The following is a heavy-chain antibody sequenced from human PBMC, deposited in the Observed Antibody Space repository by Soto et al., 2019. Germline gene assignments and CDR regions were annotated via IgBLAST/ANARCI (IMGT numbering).Heavy chain of an antibody. CDR2: IHPSGGGS. D-gene: IGHD2-21*02. V-gene: IGHV1-46*02. J-gene: IGHJ4*02. CDR3: ARGGHIAVVTASFDY. CDR1: GYTLNTCY. Sequence: GASVEVSCKPSGYTLNTCYLRWVRQAPGQGLEWMGIIHPSGGGSTYAQKFLGRVTMTRDTSTSTVFMELSSLRPADTAVYYCARGGHIAVVTASFDYWGQGTLVTVSS.